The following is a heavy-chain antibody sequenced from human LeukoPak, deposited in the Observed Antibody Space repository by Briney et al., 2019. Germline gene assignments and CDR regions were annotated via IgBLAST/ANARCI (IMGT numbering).Heavy chain of an antibody. Sequence: SETLSLTCTVSGGSISNYYWSWIRQAPGKGLEWIGYIYYSGRTNYNPPLRSRVTISVDTSKDQFSLKLSSVTAADTAVYYCARSVYSYATYSDCWGQGTLVTVSS. D-gene: IGHD5-18*01. CDR1: GGSISNYY. CDR3: ARSVYSYATYSDC. V-gene: IGHV4-59*01. CDR2: IYYSGRT. J-gene: IGHJ4*02.